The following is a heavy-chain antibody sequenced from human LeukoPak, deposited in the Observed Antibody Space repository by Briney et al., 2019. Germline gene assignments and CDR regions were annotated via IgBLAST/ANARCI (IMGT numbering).Heavy chain of an antibody. CDR3: AREFLYYFDY. V-gene: IGHV3-7*01. CDR1: GFTFSSYE. D-gene: IGHD2-21*01. Sequence: PGGSLRLSCAASGFTFSSYEMNWVRQAPGKGLEWVANIKQDGSEKYYVDSVKGRFTISRDNAKNSLYLQMNSLRAEDTAVYYCAREFLYYFDYWGQGTLVTVSS. J-gene: IGHJ4*02. CDR2: IKQDGSEK.